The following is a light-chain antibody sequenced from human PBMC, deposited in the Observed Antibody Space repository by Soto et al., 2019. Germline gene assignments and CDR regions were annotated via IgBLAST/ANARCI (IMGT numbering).Light chain of an antibody. Sequence: EIVLTQSPGTLSLSPGERATLSCRASQSVNNNYLVWYQQKPGQTPSLLIYGASNRATGIPDRFSGSGSGTDLPITNRRLEPEDFAVYYCHQYGISPFTFGPGTKVDIK. CDR1: QSVNNNY. CDR2: GAS. CDR3: HQYGISPFT. J-gene: IGKJ3*01. V-gene: IGKV3-20*01.